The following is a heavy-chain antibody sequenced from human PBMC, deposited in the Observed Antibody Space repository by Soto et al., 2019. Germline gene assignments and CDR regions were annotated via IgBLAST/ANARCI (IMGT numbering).Heavy chain of an antibody. Sequence: WGSLRLSCGASGLSVSDNYIVFFRQAPGRGLEWVSVMYAGGDTHYADSVKGRFTISRDKSENTLYLQMNSLRDEDTGVYFCVSRIPSWVFDYWGLGTLVTVSS. CDR1: GLSVSDNY. CDR3: VSRIPSWVFDY. D-gene: IGHD2-21*01. CDR2: MYAGGDT. V-gene: IGHV3-53*01. J-gene: IGHJ4*01.